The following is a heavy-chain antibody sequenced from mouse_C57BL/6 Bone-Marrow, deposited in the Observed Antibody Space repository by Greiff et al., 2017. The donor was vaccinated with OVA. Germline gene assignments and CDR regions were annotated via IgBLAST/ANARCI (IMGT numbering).Heavy chain of an antibody. CDR1: GFTFSDFY. CDR3: ARGAACAMGD. V-gene: IGHV7-1*01. J-gene: IGHJ4*01. CDR2: SRHKANDYTT. Sequence: EVMLVESGGGLVQSGRSLRLSCATSGFTFSDFYMEWVRQAPGKGLEWIAASRHKANDYTTEYSASVKGRFIVSRYTSQSILYLHMKDLGAEDAAMYYCARGAACAMGDWGQGTSVTVAS.